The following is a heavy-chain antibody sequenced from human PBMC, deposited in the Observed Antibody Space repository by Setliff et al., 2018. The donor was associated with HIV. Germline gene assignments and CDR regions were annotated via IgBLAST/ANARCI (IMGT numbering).Heavy chain of an antibody. V-gene: IGHV3-15*01. D-gene: IGHD3-3*01. CDR1: GFTFSNGW. CDR3: TTEGGYDFWSGDYWYFDV. Sequence: GGSLRLSCAASGFTFSNGWMNWVRQAPGKGLEWVGRIKSKTDGGTTDYAAPVKGRFAISRDDSKNTLYLQMNSLKTEDTAVYYCTTEGGYDFWSGDYWYFDVWGKGTTVTVSS. J-gene: IGHJ6*04. CDR2: IKSKTDGGTT.